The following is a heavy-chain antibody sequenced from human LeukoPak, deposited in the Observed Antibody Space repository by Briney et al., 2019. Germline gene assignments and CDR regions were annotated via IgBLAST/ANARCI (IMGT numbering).Heavy chain of an antibody. CDR2: INPNSGGT. CDR1: GYTFTGYY. J-gene: IGHJ3*02. D-gene: IGHD2-8*01. CDR3: ARDLRMGVHARHAFDI. Sequence: GASVKVSCKASGYTFTGYYMHWVRQAPGQGLEWMGWINPNSGGTNYAQEFQGRVTMTRDTSISTAYMELSRLRSDDTAVYYCARDLRMGVHARHAFDIWGQGTMVTVSS. V-gene: IGHV1-2*02.